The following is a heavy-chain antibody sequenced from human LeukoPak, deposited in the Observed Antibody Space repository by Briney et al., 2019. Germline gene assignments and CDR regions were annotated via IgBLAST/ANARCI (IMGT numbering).Heavy chain of an antibody. CDR2: IRYDGSNK. J-gene: IGHJ6*03. V-gene: IGHV3-30*02. D-gene: IGHD2-15*01. CDR3: AKDRCYSCYYYYYYMDV. Sequence: GGSLRLSCAASGFTFSSYGMHWVRQAPGKGLEWVAFIRYDGSNKYYADSVKGRFTISRDNSNNTLYLQMNSLRAEDTAVYYCAKDRCYSCYYYYYYMDVWGKGTTVTVSS. CDR1: GFTFSSYG.